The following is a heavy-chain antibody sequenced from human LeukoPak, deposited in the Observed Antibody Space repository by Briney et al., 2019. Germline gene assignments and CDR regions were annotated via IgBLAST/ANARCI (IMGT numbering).Heavy chain of an antibody. V-gene: IGHV4-31*03. D-gene: IGHD3-10*01. CDR1: GGSISSGGYY. CDR2: IYYSGST. CDR3: ARGRRVRGPLDY. J-gene: IGHJ4*02. Sequence: PSETLSLTCTVSGGSISSGGYYWSWIRQHPGTGLEWIGYIYYSGSTYYNPSLKSRVTISVDTSKNQFSLKLSSVTAADTAVYYCARGRRVRGPLDYWGQGTLVTVSS.